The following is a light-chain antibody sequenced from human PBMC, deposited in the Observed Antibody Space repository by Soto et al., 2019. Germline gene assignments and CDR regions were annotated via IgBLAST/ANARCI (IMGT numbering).Light chain of an antibody. Sequence: DIQMSQSPATLSASVGDRFTITCLASQSFGSSLAWYQQKPGKLPDLLISSASTLQSGAPPRFSGSGSGTDFTPAISSLQPEDVATYYCQNSNVAPSWTFGPGTQVDIK. CDR1: QSFGSS. CDR2: SAS. J-gene: IGKJ1*01. CDR3: QNSNVAPSWT. V-gene: IGKV1-27*01.